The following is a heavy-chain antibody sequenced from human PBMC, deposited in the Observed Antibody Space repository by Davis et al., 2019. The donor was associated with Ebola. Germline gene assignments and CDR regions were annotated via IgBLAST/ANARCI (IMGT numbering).Heavy chain of an antibody. CDR2: ISSSSSYI. CDR1: GFTFSSYS. D-gene: IGHD2-21*01. V-gene: IGHV3-21*01. CDR3: ASSYCGGDCYFDY. Sequence: GESLKISCAASGFTFSSYSMNWVRQAPGKGLEWVSSISSSSSYIYYADSVKGRFTISRDNAKNSLYLQMNSLRAEDTAVYYCASSYCGGDCYFDYWGQGTLVTVSS. J-gene: IGHJ4*02.